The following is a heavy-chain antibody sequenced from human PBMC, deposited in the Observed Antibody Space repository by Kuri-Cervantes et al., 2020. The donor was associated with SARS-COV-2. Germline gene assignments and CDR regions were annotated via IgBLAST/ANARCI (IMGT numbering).Heavy chain of an antibody. D-gene: IGHD6-6*01. CDR3: ARTYSSSSLFYDY. J-gene: IGHJ4*02. CDR2: IYHSGST. CDR1: GGSISSSNW. Sequence: GSLRLSCAVSGGSISSSNWWSWVRQPPGKGLEWSGEIYHSGSTYYNPSLKSRVTISVDKSKNQFSLKLSSVTAADTAVYYCARTYSSSSLFYDYWGQGTLVTVSS. V-gene: IGHV4-4*02.